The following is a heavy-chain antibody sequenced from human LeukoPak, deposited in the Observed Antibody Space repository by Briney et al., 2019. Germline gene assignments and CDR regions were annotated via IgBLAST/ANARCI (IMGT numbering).Heavy chain of an antibody. J-gene: IGHJ4*01. V-gene: IGHV4-61*02. Sequence: SETLSLTCTVSGGSITNTNYYWAWIRQPAGKGLEWIGRIYTSGSTNYNPSLKSRVTISVDTSKNQFSLKLSSVTAADTAVYYCARDSWSGLGAYYFDY. D-gene: IGHD1-26*01. CDR1: GGSITNTNYY. CDR3: ARDSWSGLGAYYFDY. CDR2: IYTSGST.